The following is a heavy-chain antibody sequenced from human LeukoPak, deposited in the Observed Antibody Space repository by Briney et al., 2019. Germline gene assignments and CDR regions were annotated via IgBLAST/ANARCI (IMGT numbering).Heavy chain of an antibody. CDR2: ISAYNGNT. V-gene: IGHV1-18*01. CDR1: GGTFSSYA. CDR3: ARPYSSSWYGAGWFDP. Sequence: ASVKVSCKASGGTFSSYAISWVRQAPGQGLEWMGWISAYNGNTNYAQKLQGRVTMTTDTSTSTAYMELRSLRTDDTAVYYRARPYSSSWYGAGWFDPWGQGTLVTVSS. J-gene: IGHJ5*02. D-gene: IGHD6-13*01.